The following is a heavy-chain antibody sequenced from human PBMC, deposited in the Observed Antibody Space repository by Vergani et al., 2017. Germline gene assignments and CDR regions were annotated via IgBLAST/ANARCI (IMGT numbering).Heavy chain of an antibody. CDR3: ARDSLAAAGTMGY. D-gene: IGHD6-13*01. Sequence: QVQLVESGGGVVQPGRSLRLSCAASGFTFSSYAMHWVRQAPGKGLEWVAVISYDRSNKYYADSVKGRFTIPRDNSKNTLYLQMNSLRAEDTAVYYCARDSLAAAGTMGYWGQGTLVTVSS. V-gene: IGHV3-30-3*01. J-gene: IGHJ4*02. CDR2: ISYDRSNK. CDR1: GFTFSSYA.